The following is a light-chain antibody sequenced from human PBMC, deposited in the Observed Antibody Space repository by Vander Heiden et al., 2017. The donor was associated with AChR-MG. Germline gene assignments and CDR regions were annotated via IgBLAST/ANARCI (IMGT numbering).Light chain of an antibody. Sequence: IVLTQSPATLSLSPGERATLSCRASQSVSSYLAWYQQKPDQAHRLLIYDASNRATGIPARFSGSGSGTDFTLTISSLEPEDFAVYYCQQRSNWPPVTFGGGTKVEIK. CDR1: QSVSSY. V-gene: IGKV3-11*01. J-gene: IGKJ4*01. CDR3: QQRSNWPPVT. CDR2: DAS.